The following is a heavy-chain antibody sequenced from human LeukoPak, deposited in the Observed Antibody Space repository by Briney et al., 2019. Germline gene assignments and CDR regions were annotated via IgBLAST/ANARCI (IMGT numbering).Heavy chain of an antibody. CDR3: ARDGSGSYKSLDY. J-gene: IGHJ4*02. D-gene: IGHD3-10*01. CDR2: ISGSGGST. Sequence: GGSQRLSCAASGFTFSSYAMSWVRQAPGKGLEWVSAISGSGGSTYYADSVKGRFTISRDNSKNTLYLQMNSLRAEDTAVYYCARDGSGSYKSLDYWGQGTLVTVSS. CDR1: GFTFSSYA. V-gene: IGHV3-23*01.